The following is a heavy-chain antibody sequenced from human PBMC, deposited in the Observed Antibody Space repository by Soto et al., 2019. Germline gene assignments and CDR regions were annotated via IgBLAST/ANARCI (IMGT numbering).Heavy chain of an antibody. D-gene: IGHD4-4*01. J-gene: IGHJ6*03. CDR1: GDSVSSISVA. V-gene: IGHV6-1*01. Sequence: SQTLSLTCAISGDSVSSISVAWNWIRQSPSRGLEWLGRTCYRSKWYNDYAVSVKSRIIITPDTSKNQFSLQLNSVTPEDTAVYYCAREGNPNYYYMDVWGEGTTVTVSS. CDR2: TCYRSKWYN. CDR3: AREGNPNYYYMDV.